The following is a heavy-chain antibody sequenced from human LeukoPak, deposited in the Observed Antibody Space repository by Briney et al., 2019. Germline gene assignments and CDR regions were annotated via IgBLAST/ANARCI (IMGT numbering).Heavy chain of an antibody. CDR1: GYTFTSYG. D-gene: IGHD2-2*01. CDR3: ARTYCSSTSCQEFDY. V-gene: IGHV1-18*01. J-gene: IGHJ4*02. Sequence: ASVKVSCKASGYTFTSYGISWVRQAPGQGLEWMGWISAYNGNTNYAQKLQGRVTMTTDTSTSTAYMELRSLRSDDTAVCYCARTYCSSTSCQEFDYWGQGTLVTLSS. CDR2: ISAYNGNT.